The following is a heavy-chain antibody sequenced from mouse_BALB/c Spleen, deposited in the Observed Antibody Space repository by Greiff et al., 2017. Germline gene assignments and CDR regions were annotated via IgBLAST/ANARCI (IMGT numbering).Heavy chain of an antibody. CDR2: IRNKANGYTT. Sequence: DVMLVESGGGLVQPGGSLRLSCATSGFTFTDYYMSWVRQPPGKALEWLGFIRNKANGYTTEYSASVKGRFTISRDNSQSILYLQMNTLRAEDSATYYCARGMITTGYYFDYWGQGTTLTVSS. V-gene: IGHV7-3*02. CDR1: GFTFTDYY. CDR3: ARGMITTGYYFDY. J-gene: IGHJ2*01. D-gene: IGHD2-4*01.